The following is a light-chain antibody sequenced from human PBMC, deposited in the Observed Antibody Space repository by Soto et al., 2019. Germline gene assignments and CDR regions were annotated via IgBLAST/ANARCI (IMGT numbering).Light chain of an antibody. CDR2: DVS. CDR1: SSDVGGYNY. CDR3: CSYAGSSFYV. V-gene: IGLV2-11*01. J-gene: IGLJ1*01. Sequence: QSALTQPRSVSGSPGQSVTISCTGTSSDVGGYNYVSWYQQHPGKAPKLMISDVSKRPSGVPDRLSGSKSGNTASLTISGLQAEDEAAYYCCSYAGSSFYVFGTGTKLTVL.